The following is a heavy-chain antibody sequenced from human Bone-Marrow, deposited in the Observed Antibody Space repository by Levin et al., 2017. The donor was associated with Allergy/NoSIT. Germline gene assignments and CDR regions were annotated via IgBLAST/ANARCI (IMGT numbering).Heavy chain of an antibody. Sequence: PGGSLRLSCAASGFTFKKYVMSWVRQAPGRGLECVATISSSGVATYYEDSVRGRFTITRDNSKSTLFLQMEGLRAEDSAVYFCAKVWEAAEDVDYWGQGTLVTVSS. D-gene: IGHD1-26*01. CDR1: GFTFKKYV. J-gene: IGHJ4*02. CDR3: AKVWEAAEDVDY. CDR2: ISSSGVAT. V-gene: IGHV3-23*01.